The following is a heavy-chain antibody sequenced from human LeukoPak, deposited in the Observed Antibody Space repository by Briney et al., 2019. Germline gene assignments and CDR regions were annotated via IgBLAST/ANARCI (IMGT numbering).Heavy chain of an antibody. CDR1: GFTFSSYW. V-gene: IGHV3-74*01. D-gene: IGHD2-21*02. J-gene: IGHJ4*02. CDR2: INSDGSST. CDR3: ARGRPRVAYCGGDCIPGAPDY. Sequence: GGSLRLSCAASGFTFSSYWMHWVRQAPGKGLVWVSRINSDGSSTSYADSVKGRFTISRDNAKNSLYLQMNSLRAEDTAVYYCARGRPRVAYCGGDCIPGAPDYWGQGTLVTVSS.